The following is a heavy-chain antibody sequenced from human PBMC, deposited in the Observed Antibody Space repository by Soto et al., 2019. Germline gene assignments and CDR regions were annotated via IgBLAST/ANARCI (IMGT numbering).Heavy chain of an antibody. V-gene: IGHV4-61*01. CDR3: ARDPDV. Sequence: SETLSLTCTVSGGSISSSSYYWSWIRQPPGKGLEWIGYIYYSGSTNYNPSLKSRVTISVDTSKNQFSLKLSSVTAADTAVYYCARDPDVWGKGTTVTVSS. CDR2: IYYSGST. CDR1: GGSISSSSYY. J-gene: IGHJ6*04.